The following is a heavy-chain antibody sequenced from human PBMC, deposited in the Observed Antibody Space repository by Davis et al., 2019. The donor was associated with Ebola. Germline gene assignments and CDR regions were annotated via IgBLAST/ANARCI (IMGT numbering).Heavy chain of an antibody. CDR2: IYSSGDI. D-gene: IGHD2-8*01. CDR3: ARVGDFQGVY. V-gene: IGHV4-61*08. Sequence: PSETLSLTCAVSDGAVSSGGYFWAWIRQPPGKGLEWVGYIYSSGDIHLSPSLKSRVSMFRDTSKNQFSVALTSVTAADTAVYYCARVGDFQGVYWGQGILVSVSS. J-gene: IGHJ4*02. CDR1: DGAVSSGGYF.